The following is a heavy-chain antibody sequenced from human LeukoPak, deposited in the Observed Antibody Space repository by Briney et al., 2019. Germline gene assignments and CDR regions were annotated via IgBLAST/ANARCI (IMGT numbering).Heavy chain of an antibody. CDR2: INSDGSTT. CDR3: ASRQAAAGLYC. V-gene: IGHV3-74*01. CDR1: GFTFSSYW. D-gene: IGHD6-13*01. Sequence: GGSLTLSCAVSGFTFSSYWMHWIRQAPGKGLVWVSRINSDGSTTSYADSVKGRFTISRDNAKNTLYLQMNSLRAEDTAVYYCASRQAAAGLYCWGQGTLVTVSS. J-gene: IGHJ4*02.